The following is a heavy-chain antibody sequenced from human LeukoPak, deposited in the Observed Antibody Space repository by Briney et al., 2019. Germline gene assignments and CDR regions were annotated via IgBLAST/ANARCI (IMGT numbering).Heavy chain of an antibody. D-gene: IGHD3-10*01. CDR3: VRLEQYYGSESYFGFDY. V-gene: IGHV5-51*01. J-gene: IGHJ4*02. Sequence: GESLKISCKGSGYSFASYWIGWVRQMPGKGLEWMGIIYPGDSDTRYSPSFQGQVTISADKSISTAYLQWSSLKASDTAMYYCVRLEQYYGSESYFGFDYWGQGTLVTVSS. CDR2: IYPGDSDT. CDR1: GYSFASYW.